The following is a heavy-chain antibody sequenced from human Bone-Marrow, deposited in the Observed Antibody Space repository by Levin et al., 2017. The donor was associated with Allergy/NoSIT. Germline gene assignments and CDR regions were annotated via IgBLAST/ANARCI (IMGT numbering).Heavy chain of an antibody. V-gene: IGHV3-66*01. CDR2: IYSGGDT. D-gene: IGHD6-13*01. CDR3: ARDGPGTAAGTP. CDR1: GFTVRRNY. Sequence: LSLTCAASGFTVRRNYMSWVRQAPGKGLEWVSLIYSGGDTQYADSVKGRFTISRDNSKNTLFLQMNSLTADDPAVYYWARDGPGTAAGTPWGQGTLVTVSS. J-gene: IGHJ4*02.